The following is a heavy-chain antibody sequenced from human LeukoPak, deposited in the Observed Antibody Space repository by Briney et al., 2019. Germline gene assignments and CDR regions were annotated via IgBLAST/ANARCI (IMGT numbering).Heavy chain of an antibody. CDR1: GGTFSSYA. Sequence: SVKVSCKASGGTFSSYAISWVRQAPGQGLEWMGGIIPIFGTANYAQKFQGRVTITTDESTSTAYMELSSLRSEDTAVYYCARSIINDYGDNNWFDPWGQGTLVTVSS. J-gene: IGHJ5*02. D-gene: IGHD4-17*01. CDR2: IIPIFGTA. V-gene: IGHV1-69*05. CDR3: ARSIINDYGDNNWFDP.